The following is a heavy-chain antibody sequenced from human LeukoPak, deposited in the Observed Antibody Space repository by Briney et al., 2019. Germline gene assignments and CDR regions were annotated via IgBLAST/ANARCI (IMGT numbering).Heavy chain of an antibody. Sequence: SETLSLTCTVSGASISSSYWSWIRQPPGKGLEWIGYIYYSGTTNYNPSLKSRVSISVDASKNQFSLKLSSVTAADTAVYFCARPQEMVTVSAFDTWGQGTMVTVSS. D-gene: IGHD5-24*01. CDR1: GASISSSY. J-gene: IGHJ3*02. CDR2: IYYSGTT. V-gene: IGHV4-59*01. CDR3: ARPQEMVTVSAFDT.